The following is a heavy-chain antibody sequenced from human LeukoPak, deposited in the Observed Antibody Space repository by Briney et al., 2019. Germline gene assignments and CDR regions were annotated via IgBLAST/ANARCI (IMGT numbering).Heavy chain of an antibody. CDR2: ISYDGSDK. Sequence: GGSLRLSCAASGFTFSTHGMHWVRQAPGKGLEWVAVISYDGSDKYYADSVKGRFTISRDNSKNALYLQMNSLRAEDTAVYYCARDEYDYVWGSSYFDYWGQGTLVTVSS. D-gene: IGHD3-16*01. CDR1: GFTFSTHG. V-gene: IGHV3-30*03. J-gene: IGHJ4*02. CDR3: ARDEYDYVWGSSYFDY.